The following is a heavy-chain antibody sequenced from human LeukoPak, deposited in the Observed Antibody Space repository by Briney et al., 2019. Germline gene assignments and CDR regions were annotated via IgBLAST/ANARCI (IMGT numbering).Heavy chain of an antibody. J-gene: IGHJ5*02. D-gene: IGHD3-10*01. CDR2: ISAYNGNT. Sequence: ASVKVSCKASGYTFTSYGISWVRQAPGQGLEWMGWISAYNGNTNYAQKLQGRVTMTTDTSTSTAYMELRSLRSDDTAVYYCARDLRITMVWGVIRYNWFDPWGQGTLVTVSS. CDR1: GYTFTSYG. V-gene: IGHV1-18*01. CDR3: ARDLRITMVWGVIRYNWFDP.